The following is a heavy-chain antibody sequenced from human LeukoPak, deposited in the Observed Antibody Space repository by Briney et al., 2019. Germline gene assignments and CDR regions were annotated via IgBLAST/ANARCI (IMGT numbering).Heavy chain of an antibody. J-gene: IGHJ4*02. D-gene: IGHD3-22*01. CDR1: GGTFSSYA. Sequence: SVTVSFKASGGTFSSYAISWVRQAPGQGLEWMGGIIPIFGTANYAQKFQGRVTITADESTSTAYMELSSLRSEDTAVYYCAVDSSGYYENFDYWGQGTLVTVSS. V-gene: IGHV1-69*13. CDR3: AVDSSGYYENFDY. CDR2: IIPIFGTA.